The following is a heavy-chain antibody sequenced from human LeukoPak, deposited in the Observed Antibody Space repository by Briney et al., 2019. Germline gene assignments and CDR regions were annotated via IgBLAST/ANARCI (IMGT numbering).Heavy chain of an antibody. D-gene: IGHD6-19*01. J-gene: IGHJ4*02. CDR1: GFTFSDIR. Sequence: GGSLRLSCEASGFTFSDIRMNWVRQAPGKGLEWVAYISSSGDTMYYADSVKGRFTISRDNAQNSLHLQMNSLRDEDTAVYYCARDSVTVAGRDYWGQGTLVTVSS. CDR2: ISSSGDTM. V-gene: IGHV3-48*02. CDR3: ARDSVTVAGRDY.